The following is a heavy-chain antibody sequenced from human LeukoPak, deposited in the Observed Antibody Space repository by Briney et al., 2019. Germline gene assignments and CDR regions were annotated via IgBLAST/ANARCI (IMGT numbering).Heavy chain of an antibody. Sequence: SETLSLTCAVYGGSFSGYYWSWIRQPPGKGLEWIGEINHSGSTNYNPSLKSRVTISVDTSKNQFSLKLSSVTAAGTAVYYCARKYNWNYNWFDPWGQGTLVTVSS. J-gene: IGHJ5*02. V-gene: IGHV4-34*01. D-gene: IGHD1-7*01. CDR3: ARKYNWNYNWFDP. CDR2: INHSGST. CDR1: GGSFSGYY.